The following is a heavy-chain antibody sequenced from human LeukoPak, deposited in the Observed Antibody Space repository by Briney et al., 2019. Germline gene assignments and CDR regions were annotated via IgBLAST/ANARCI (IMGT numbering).Heavy chain of an antibody. CDR3: VRHISVVRGETFDF. V-gene: IGHV4-39*01. CDR1: GGSISSGSNY. D-gene: IGHD3-10*01. Sequence: SETLSLTCTVSGGSISSGSNYWGWIRQPPGKGLEWIGSIYYSGSTYYNPSLKSRVTISVDTSKNQFSLKLGSVTAADTAVYYCVRHISVVRGETFDFWGQGSLVTVSS. CDR2: IYYSGST. J-gene: IGHJ4*02.